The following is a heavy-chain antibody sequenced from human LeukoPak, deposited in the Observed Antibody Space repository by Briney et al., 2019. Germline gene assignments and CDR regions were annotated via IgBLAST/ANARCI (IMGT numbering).Heavy chain of an antibody. CDR2: ISSSGTTK. CDR1: GFTFSGYE. Sequence: GGSLRLSCAASGFTFSGYEMNWVRQAPGKGLEWVSYISSSGTTKYCADSVKGRFTISRDNAENSLYLQMNSLRAEDTAVYYCARASDYGDYGIDYWGQGTLVTVSS. D-gene: IGHD4-17*01. J-gene: IGHJ4*02. CDR3: ARASDYGDYGIDY. V-gene: IGHV3-48*03.